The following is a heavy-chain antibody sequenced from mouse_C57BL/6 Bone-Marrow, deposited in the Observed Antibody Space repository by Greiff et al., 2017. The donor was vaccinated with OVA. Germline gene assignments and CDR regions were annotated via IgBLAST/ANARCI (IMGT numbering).Heavy chain of an antibody. V-gene: IGHV1-64*01. D-gene: IGHD1-1*01. J-gene: IGHJ3*01. CDR3: ARGSPITTGERAWFAY. CDR1: GYTFTSYW. Sequence: QVQLQQPGAELVKPGASVKLSCKASGYTFTSYWMHWVKQRPGQGLEWIGMIHPNSGGTNYNEKFKSKATLTVDKSSSTAYMQLSSLTSEDSAVYYCARGSPITTGERAWFAYWGQGTLVTVSA. CDR2: IHPNSGGT.